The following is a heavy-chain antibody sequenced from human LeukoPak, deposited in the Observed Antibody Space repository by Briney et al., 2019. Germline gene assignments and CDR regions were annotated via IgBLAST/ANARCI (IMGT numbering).Heavy chain of an antibody. CDR1: GFTFSSYS. D-gene: IGHD3-3*01. CDR2: ISSTGNSL. Sequence: GSLRLSCAASGFTFSSYSMNWVRQAPGKGLEWVSYISSTGNSLYYADSVKGRFTISRDNAKNSLYLQLNSLRAEDTAVYYCAREPADFGDNWFDPWGQGTLVTVSS. J-gene: IGHJ5*02. V-gene: IGHV3-48*01. CDR3: AREPADFGDNWFDP.